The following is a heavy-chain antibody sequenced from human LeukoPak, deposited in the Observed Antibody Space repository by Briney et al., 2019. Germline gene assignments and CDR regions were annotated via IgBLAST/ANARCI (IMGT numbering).Heavy chain of an antibody. CDR1: GFIFSNYW. CDR3: ARQRRYCSGDSCYQRAFDF. V-gene: IGHV3-7*01. J-gene: IGHJ4*02. Sequence: GGSLRLSCAASGFIFSNYWMSWVRQAPGKGLEWVANIKQDGSEKYYVDSVKGRFTISRDNAKNSVYMQMNSLRAEDTAVYSCARQRRYCSGDSCYQRAFDFWGQGTLVTVSS. CDR2: IKQDGSEK. D-gene: IGHD2-15*01.